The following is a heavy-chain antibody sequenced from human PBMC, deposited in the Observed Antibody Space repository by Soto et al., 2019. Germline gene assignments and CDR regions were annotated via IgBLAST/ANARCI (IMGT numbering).Heavy chain of an antibody. CDR2: ISYDGSNK. V-gene: IGHV3-30*18. Sequence: PGGSLRLSCAASGFTFSSYGMHWVRQAPGKGLEWVAVISYDGSNKYYADSVKGRFTISRDNSKNTLYLQMNSLRAEDTAVYYCAKSFRDERSSLAHWGQGTLVTVSS. J-gene: IGHJ4*02. D-gene: IGHD6-13*01. CDR1: GFTFSSYG. CDR3: AKSFRDERSSLAH.